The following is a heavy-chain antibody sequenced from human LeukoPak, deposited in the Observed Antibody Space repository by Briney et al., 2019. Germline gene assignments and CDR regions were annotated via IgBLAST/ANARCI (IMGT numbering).Heavy chain of an antibody. J-gene: IGHJ4*02. CDR2: ISSSSSYI. Sequence: GGSLRLSYAASGFTFSSYSMNWVRQAPGKGLEWVSSISSSSSYIYYADSVKGRFTISRDNAKNSLYLQMNSLRAEDTAVYYCAREVDYSNYPSGIYWGQGTLVTVSS. CDR3: AREVDYSNYPSGIY. V-gene: IGHV3-21*01. CDR1: GFTFSSYS. D-gene: IGHD4-11*01.